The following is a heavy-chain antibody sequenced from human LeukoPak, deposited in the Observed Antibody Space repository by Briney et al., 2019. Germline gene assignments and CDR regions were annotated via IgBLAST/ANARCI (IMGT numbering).Heavy chain of an antibody. CDR3: ARLIWGGDAFDI. CDR1: GFTFSSYA. D-gene: IGHD3-16*01. J-gene: IGHJ3*02. CDR2: ISSSSSYI. Sequence: GGSLRLSCAASGFTFSSYAMHWVRQAPGKGLEWVSSISSSSSYIYYADSVKGRFTISRDNAKNSLYLQMNSLRAEDTAVYYCARLIWGGDAFDIWGQGTMVTVSS. V-gene: IGHV3-21*01.